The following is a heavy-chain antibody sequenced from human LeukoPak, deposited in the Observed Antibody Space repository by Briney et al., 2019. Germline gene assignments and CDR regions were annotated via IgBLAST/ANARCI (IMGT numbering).Heavy chain of an antibody. V-gene: IGHV1-18*01. D-gene: IGHD4-17*01. CDR2: ISAYNGNT. CDR3: VRWGAGMTTVTTTDY. CDR1: GYTFTSYG. J-gene: IGHJ4*02. Sequence: GASVKVSCKAPGYTFTSYGISWVRQAPGQGLEWMGWISAYNGNTNYAQKLQGRVTMTTDTSTSTAYMELRSLRSDDTAVYYCVRWGAGMTTVTTTDYWGQGTLVTVSS.